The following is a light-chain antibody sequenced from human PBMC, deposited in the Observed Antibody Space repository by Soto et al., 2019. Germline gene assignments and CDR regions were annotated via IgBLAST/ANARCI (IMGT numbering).Light chain of an antibody. J-gene: IGKJ1*01. CDR3: QQYGSSPWT. Sequence: EIVLTQSPGTLSLSPGERATLSRRAIQSVSSSYLAWYQQKPGQAPRPLIYGASSRAIGIPDRFSGSGSGTDFTLTISRLEPEDFAVYYCQQYGSSPWTFGQGTKV. V-gene: IGKV3-20*01. CDR1: QSVSSSY. CDR2: GAS.